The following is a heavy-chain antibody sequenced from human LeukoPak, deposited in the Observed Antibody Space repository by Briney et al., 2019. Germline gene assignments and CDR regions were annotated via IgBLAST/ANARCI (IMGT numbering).Heavy chain of an antibody. CDR3: ARDLAERSWYEYYYYGMDV. D-gene: IGHD6-13*01. Sequence: PGGSLRLSCAASGFTFSSYSMNWVRQAPGKGLKWVSSISSSSSYIYYADSVKGRFTISRDNAKNSLYLQMNSLRAEDTSVYYCARDLAERSWYEYYYYGMDVWGQGTTVTVSS. J-gene: IGHJ6*02. CDR2: ISSSSSYI. CDR1: GFTFSSYS. V-gene: IGHV3-21*01.